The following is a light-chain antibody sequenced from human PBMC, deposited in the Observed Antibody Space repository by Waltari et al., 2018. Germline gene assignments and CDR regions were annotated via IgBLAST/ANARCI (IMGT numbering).Light chain of an antibody. CDR2: GKD. CDR1: SLRTSY. J-gene: IGLJ3*02. Sequence: SSELTQDPAVSVALGQTVRIPCQGDSLRTSYASWYQLKPGQAPVLVIYGKDKRPSGIPDRISGYSSGPTSSLTITGAQAEDEADYYCSSRNGRANQVVFAGGTKVTVL. V-gene: IGLV3-19*01. CDR3: SSRNGRANQVV.